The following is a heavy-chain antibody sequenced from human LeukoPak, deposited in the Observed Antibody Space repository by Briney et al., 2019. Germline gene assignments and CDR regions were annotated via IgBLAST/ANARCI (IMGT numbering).Heavy chain of an antibody. Sequence: ASVKVSCKASGYTFTSYDINWVRQATGQGLEWMGWMNPNSGNTGYAQKFQGRVTMTRNTSISTAYMELSSLRSEDTAVYYCARASNYGSGSYIDYWGQGTLVTVSS. CDR1: GYTFTSYD. V-gene: IGHV1-8*01. CDR2: MNPNSGNT. CDR3: ARASNYGSGSYIDY. D-gene: IGHD3-10*01. J-gene: IGHJ4*02.